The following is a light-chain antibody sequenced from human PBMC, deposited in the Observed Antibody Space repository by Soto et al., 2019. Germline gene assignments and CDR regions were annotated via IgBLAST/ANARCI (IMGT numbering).Light chain of an antibody. V-gene: IGLV2-11*01. Sequence: QSVLTQPRSVSGSPGQSVSISCTGTSSDVGVYKFVSWYQQHPGKAPKLIIYEVSNRPSGVPDRFSGSKSGNTASLTISGLQAADEADYYCSLYTSENTYVFGTGTKVTVL. J-gene: IGLJ1*01. CDR1: SSDVGVYKF. CDR3: SLYTSENTYV. CDR2: EVS.